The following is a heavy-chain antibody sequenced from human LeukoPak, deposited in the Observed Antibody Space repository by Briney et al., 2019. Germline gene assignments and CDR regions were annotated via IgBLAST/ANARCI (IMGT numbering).Heavy chain of an antibody. J-gene: IGHJ4*02. D-gene: IGHD3-3*01. Sequence: GGSLRLSCAASGFTFSSYWMSWVRQAPGKGLEWVANIKQDGSEKYYVDSVKGRFTISRDNAKNSLYLQMNSLRAEDTAVYYCARGGYDFWSGQAARGDYWGQGTLVTVSS. CDR2: IKQDGSEK. CDR1: GFTFSSYW. CDR3: ARGGYDFWSGQAARGDY. V-gene: IGHV3-7*01.